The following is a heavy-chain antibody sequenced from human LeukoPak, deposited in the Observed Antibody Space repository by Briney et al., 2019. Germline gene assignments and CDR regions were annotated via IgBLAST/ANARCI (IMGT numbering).Heavy chain of an antibody. CDR3: ARETSQKGAHYMDV. J-gene: IGHJ6*03. CDR1: GFTFNSYV. D-gene: IGHD3-16*01. V-gene: IGHV4-59*01. Sequence: GSLRLSCAASGFTFNSYVMSWIRQPPGKGLEWIGYIYYSGSTNYNPSLKSRVTISVDTSKNQFSLKLSSVTAADTAVYYCARETSQKGAHYMDVWGKGTTVTISS. CDR2: IYYSGST.